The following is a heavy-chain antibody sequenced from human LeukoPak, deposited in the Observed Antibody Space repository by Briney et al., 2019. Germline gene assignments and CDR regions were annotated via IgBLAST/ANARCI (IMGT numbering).Heavy chain of an antibody. D-gene: IGHD2-21*01. CDR2: TGLSSSYI. Sequence: GGSLRLSCAASGFSLSIYDMVWVRQAPGKGLEWIASTGLSSSYIGYADSVKGRFTISRDNGENSVYLQMNSLRAGDTAVYFCARERSYSGATCSLDLWGQGTLVTVSS. V-gene: IGHV3-21*01. J-gene: IGHJ5*02. CDR1: GFSLSIYD. CDR3: ARERSYSGATCSLDL.